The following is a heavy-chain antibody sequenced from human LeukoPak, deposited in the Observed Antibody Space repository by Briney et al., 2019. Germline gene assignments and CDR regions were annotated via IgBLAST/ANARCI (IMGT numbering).Heavy chain of an antibody. CDR1: GYNFPTYW. CDR2: IYPGDSDT. J-gene: IGHJ4*02. D-gene: IGHD3-22*01. CDR3: VFTTSVTY. V-gene: IGHV5-51*01. Sequence: GASLQISCKGSGYNFPTYWIGWVRQMPGKGLEWMGIIYPGDSDTRYRPSFQGQVTISADKSITTAYLQWSSLKASDSAMYYCVFTTSVTYWGQGTLVTVSS.